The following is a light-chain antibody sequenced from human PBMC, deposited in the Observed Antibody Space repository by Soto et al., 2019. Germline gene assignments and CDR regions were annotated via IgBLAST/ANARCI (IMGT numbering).Light chain of an antibody. CDR1: QTISTL. V-gene: IGKV1-5*03. J-gene: IGKJ4*01. Sequence: DIQMTQSPSTLSASVGDRITITCRASQTISTLLAWYQQKPGKAPKFLIYKASILASGVTSTFSGSGSGTELTHTISSLQPDDFALYYCQQYNDYPLTFGGGNKVEIK. CDR3: QQYNDYPLT. CDR2: KAS.